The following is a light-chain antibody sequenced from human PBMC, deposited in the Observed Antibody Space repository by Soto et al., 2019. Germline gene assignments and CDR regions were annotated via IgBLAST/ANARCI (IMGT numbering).Light chain of an antibody. CDR1: QSISSW. CDR2: KAS. J-gene: IGKJ2*01. Sequence: DIQMTQSPSTLSPSLGDRVTITCRASQSISSWLAWYQQKPGKAPKLLIYKASSLESGVPSRFSGSGSGTEFTLTISSLQPDDFATYYCQQYNSYLYTFGQGTKVDIK. CDR3: QQYNSYLYT. V-gene: IGKV1-5*03.